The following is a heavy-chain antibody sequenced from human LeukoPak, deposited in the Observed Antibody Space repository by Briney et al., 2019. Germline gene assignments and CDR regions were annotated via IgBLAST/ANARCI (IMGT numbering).Heavy chain of an antibody. Sequence: PGGSLRLSCAASGFTFSICGFHWVRQAPGKGLEWVAFISNDEKSIYYADSVKGRFTISRDNSRSTLYLQLNSLRAEDTAVYYCARGLSRREYFDHWGQGTLVTV. D-gene: IGHD2-2*01. J-gene: IGHJ1*01. V-gene: IGHV3-30*02. CDR1: GFTFSICG. CDR2: ISNDEKSI. CDR3: ARGLSRREYFDH.